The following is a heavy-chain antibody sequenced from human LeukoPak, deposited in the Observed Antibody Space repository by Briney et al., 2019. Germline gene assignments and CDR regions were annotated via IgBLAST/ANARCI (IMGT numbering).Heavy chain of an antibody. J-gene: IGHJ3*02. CDR2: IYSSGST. CDR3: ALTTVTTSIGAFVM. CDR1: GASISSTSYY. Sequence: PGGSLRLSCAVSGASISSTSYYWGWIRQPPGKGLEWIGKIYSSGSTYYNPSLKSRVTISVDTSKNQFSLKLSSVTAADTAVYYCALTTVTTSIGAFVMWGQGTIVSVSS. V-gene: IGHV4-39*01. D-gene: IGHD4-17*01.